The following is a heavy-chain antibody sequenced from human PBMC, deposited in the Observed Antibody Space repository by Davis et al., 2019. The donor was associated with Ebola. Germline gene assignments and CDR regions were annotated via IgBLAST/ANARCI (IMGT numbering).Heavy chain of an antibody. Sequence: AASVKVSCKASGGTFSSYAISWVRQAPGQGLEWMGRIIPILGIANYARKFQGRVTITADKSTSTAYMELSSLRSEGTAVYYCARDMTSKDYYYYYGMDVWGQGTTVTVSS. V-gene: IGHV1-69*04. CDR3: ARDMTSKDYYYYYGMDV. J-gene: IGHJ6*02. CDR2: IIPILGIA. CDR1: GGTFSSYA. D-gene: IGHD4-11*01.